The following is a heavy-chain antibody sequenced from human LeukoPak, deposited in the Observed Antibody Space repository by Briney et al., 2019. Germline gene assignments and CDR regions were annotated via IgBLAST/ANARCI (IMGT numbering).Heavy chain of an antibody. CDR3: ARGSSGWYSYYFDY. Sequence: SETLSLTCTVSGGSISSGDYYWSWIRQPPGKGLEWIRYIYYSGSTYYNPSLKSRVTISVDTSKNQFSLKLSSVTAADTTVYYCARGSSGWYSYYFDYWGQGTLVTVSS. CDR2: IYYSGST. CDR1: GGSISSGDYY. D-gene: IGHD6-19*01. V-gene: IGHV4-30-4*01. J-gene: IGHJ4*02.